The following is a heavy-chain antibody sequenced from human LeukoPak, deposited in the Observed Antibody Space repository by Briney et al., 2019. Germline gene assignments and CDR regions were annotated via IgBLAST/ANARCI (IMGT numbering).Heavy chain of an antibody. V-gene: IGHV1-18*01. CDR3: ARDRGRAPFDP. D-gene: IGHD3-10*01. CDR1: GYTFSTNG. Sequence: GASVKVSCKASGYTFSTNGISWVRQAPGQGLEWMGWISAYNGNTNYAQKLQGRVTMTTDTSTSTAYMELRSLRSDDRAVYYCARDRGRAPFDPWGQGTQVTVSS. CDR2: ISAYNGNT. J-gene: IGHJ5*02.